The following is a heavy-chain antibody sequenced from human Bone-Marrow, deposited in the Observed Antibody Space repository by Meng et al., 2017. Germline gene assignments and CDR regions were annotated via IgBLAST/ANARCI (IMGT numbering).Heavy chain of an antibody. CDR2: INSDGSST. CDR1: GFTFSSYW. J-gene: IGHJ3*02. CDR3: AREGLAAAGMGDAFDI. V-gene: IGHV3-74*01. D-gene: IGHD6-13*01. Sequence: LSLTCAASGFTFSSYWMHWVRQAPGKGLVWVSRINSDGSSTSYADSVKGRFTISRDNAKNTLYLQMNSLRAEDTAVYYCAREGLAAAGMGDAFDIWGQGTMVTVSS.